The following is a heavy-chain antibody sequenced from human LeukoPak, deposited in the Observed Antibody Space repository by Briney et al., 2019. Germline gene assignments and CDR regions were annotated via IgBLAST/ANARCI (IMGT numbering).Heavy chain of an antibody. CDR2: INWNGGST. V-gene: IGHV3-20*04. J-gene: IGHJ3*02. D-gene: IGHD6-19*01. Sequence: GGSLRLSCAASGFTFDDYGMSWVRQAPGKGLEWVSGINWNGGSTGYADSVKGRFTISRDNDKNSLYLQMNSLRAEDTALYYCARDPVAGTTTGAFDIWGQGTMVTVSS. CDR3: ARDPVAGTTTGAFDI. CDR1: GFTFDDYG.